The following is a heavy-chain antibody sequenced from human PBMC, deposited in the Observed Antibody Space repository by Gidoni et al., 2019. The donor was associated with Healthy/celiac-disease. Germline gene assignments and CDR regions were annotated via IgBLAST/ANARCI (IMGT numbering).Heavy chain of an antibody. CDR2: IDWDDDK. D-gene: IGHD6-13*01. Sequence: QVTLRESGPALVKPTQTLTLTCTFSGFSLSTSGMCVSWIRQPPGKALEWLALIDWDDDKYYSTSLKTRLTISKDTSKNQVVLTMTNMDPVDTATYYCARSSSWYSPGDFDYWGQGTLVTVSS. CDR3: ARSSSWYSPGDFDY. J-gene: IGHJ4*02. V-gene: IGHV2-70*01. CDR1: GFSLSTSGMC.